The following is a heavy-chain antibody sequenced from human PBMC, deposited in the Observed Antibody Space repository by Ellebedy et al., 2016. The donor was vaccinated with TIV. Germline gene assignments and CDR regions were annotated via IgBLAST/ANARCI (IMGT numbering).Heavy chain of an antibody. CDR1: GFNFSASA. V-gene: IGHV3-73*01. CDR2: IRSKANDYAT. CDR3: AATANHGYMDV. J-gene: IGHJ6*03. Sequence: GESLKISXAASGFNFSASALHWVRQASGKGLEWVGRIRSKANDYATIFGASVKGRFTFSRDDSKNTAYLQMNSLKTEDTAVYYRAATANHGYMDVWGKGATVTISS.